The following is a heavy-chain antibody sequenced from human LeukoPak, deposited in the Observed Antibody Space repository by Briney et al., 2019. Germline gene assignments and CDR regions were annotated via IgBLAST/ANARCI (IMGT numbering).Heavy chain of an antibody. CDR3: ARGSIAAHYGMDV. J-gene: IGHJ6*02. Sequence: PSETLSLTCAVYGGSFSGYSWSWIRQPPGKGLEWIGYIYHSGSTYYNPSLKSRVTISVDRSKNQFSLKLSSVTAADTAVYYCARGSIAAHYGMDVWGQGTTVTVSS. V-gene: IGHV4-30-2*01. CDR1: GGSFSGYS. D-gene: IGHD6-6*01. CDR2: IYHSGST.